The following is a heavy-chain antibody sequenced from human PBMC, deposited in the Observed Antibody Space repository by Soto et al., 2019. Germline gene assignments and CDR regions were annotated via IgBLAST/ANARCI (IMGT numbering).Heavy chain of an antibody. CDR1: GGSISSSNW. Sequence: QVQLQESGPGLVKPSGTLSLTCAVSGGSISSSNWWSWVRQPPGKGLEWIGEIYHSESTNYNPSHIRRATIAEDKSKHQHPLELSSVTAADTAVYYRASDHYCAGSGVASWGQGTLVTVSS. CDR2: IYHSEST. J-gene: IGHJ4*02. D-gene: IGHD3-10*01. CDR3: ASDHYCAGSGVAS. V-gene: IGHV4-4*02.